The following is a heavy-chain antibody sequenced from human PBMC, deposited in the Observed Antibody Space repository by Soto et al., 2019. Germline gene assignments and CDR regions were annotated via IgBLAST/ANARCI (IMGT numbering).Heavy chain of an antibody. V-gene: IGHV1-18*01. CDR3: ARCGGGSCYNPLDY. Sequence: QVQVVQSGAEVKKPGASVKVSCKTSGYTFTSFGISWVRQAPGQGLEWMGWISPSNGNTNYAQKLHDRVTMITDTSTSTTYMELRSLRSDATAVYYCARCGGGSCYNPLDYWGQGTLVTVSS. CDR1: GYTFTSFG. J-gene: IGHJ4*02. CDR2: ISPSNGNT. D-gene: IGHD2-15*01.